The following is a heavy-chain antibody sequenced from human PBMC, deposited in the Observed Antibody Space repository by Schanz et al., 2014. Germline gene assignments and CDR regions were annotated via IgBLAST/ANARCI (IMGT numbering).Heavy chain of an antibody. D-gene: IGHD6-13*01. CDR2: ISSSGNII. J-gene: IGHJ4*02. CDR1: GFTFSDSF. Sequence: QVLLVESGGGLVKPGGSLRLSCSASGFTFSDSFMSWIRQTPGKGLEWLSYISSSGNIIHYADSVKGRFTISRDNSKNTLYLQMNSLRAEDTAVYYCAKDKRGRSSWFFDYWGQGTLVTVSS. CDR3: AKDKRGRSSWFFDY. V-gene: IGHV3-11*04.